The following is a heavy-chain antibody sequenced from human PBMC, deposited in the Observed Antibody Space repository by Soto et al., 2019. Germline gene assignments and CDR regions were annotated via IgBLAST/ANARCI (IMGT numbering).Heavy chain of an antibody. D-gene: IGHD6-6*01. CDR3: ARQDSDSSRYWGLDV. CDR1: GDSVSANRGA. V-gene: IGHV6-1*01. J-gene: IGHJ6*02. Sequence: SQTLTLTCAISGDSVSANRGAWNSIRQSPSRGLEWLGRTYYRSKWYNDYAVSVKSRITLNPDTSKNQFSLQLNSVTPEDTAVYYCARQDSDSSRYWGLDVWGQGTTVTVSS. CDR2: TYYRSKWYN.